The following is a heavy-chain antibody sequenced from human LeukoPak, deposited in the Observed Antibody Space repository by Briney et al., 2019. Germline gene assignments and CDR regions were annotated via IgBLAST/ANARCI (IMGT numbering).Heavy chain of an antibody. CDR1: GFTFSSYA. Sequence: GGSLRLSCAASGFTFSSYAMSWVRQAPGKGLEWVSAISGSGSSTYYADSVKGRFTISRDNSKNTLYLQMNSLRAEDTAVYYCARAKYDSSGYYYVNWFDPWGQGTLVTVSS. D-gene: IGHD3-22*01. J-gene: IGHJ5*02. CDR2: ISGSGSST. V-gene: IGHV3-23*01. CDR3: ARAKYDSSGYYYVNWFDP.